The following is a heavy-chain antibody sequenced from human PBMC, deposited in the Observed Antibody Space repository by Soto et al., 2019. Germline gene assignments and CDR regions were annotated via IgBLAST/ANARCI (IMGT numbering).Heavy chain of an antibody. CDR1: GDSLTNYY. D-gene: IGHD3-10*01. V-gene: IGHV4-59*08. CDR2: IMYSGYS. Sequence: QVQLQESGPGLVKPSETLSLTCTVSGDSLTNYYCSWFRQPPGKGLEWIGYIMYSGYSAYNLSLKGXVXXSMDTSKTQFSLMLESVTATDTAVYYCARHGFGPVHGLVDVWGQGTTVIVSS. J-gene: IGHJ6*02. CDR3: ARHGFGPVHGLVDV.